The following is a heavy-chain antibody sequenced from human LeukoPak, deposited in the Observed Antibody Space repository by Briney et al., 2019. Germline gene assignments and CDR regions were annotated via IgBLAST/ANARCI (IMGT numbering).Heavy chain of an antibody. CDR3: AKGYIQLWWFDY. Sequence: GGSLRLSCAASGFTFSTYAMSWVRQAPGKGLQWVSLISGSGDGAHYADSVKGRFTISRDNSKNTVYLQMTNLRAEDTAVYYCAKGYIQLWWFDYWGQGTLDTVFS. J-gene: IGHJ4*02. CDR2: ISGSGDGA. V-gene: IGHV3-23*01. CDR1: GFTFSTYA. D-gene: IGHD2-21*01.